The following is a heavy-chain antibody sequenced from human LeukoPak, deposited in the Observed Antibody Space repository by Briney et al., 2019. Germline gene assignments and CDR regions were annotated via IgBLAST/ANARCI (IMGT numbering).Heavy chain of an antibody. CDR3: AMATIKARAYYFDY. Sequence: GGSLRLSCAASGFTFSSYSMNWVRQAPGKGLEWVSSISSSSSYIYYADSVKGRFTISRDNAKNSLYLQMNSLRAEDTAVYYCAMATIKARAYYFDYWGQGTLGTVSS. V-gene: IGHV3-21*01. CDR2: ISSSSSYI. J-gene: IGHJ4*02. D-gene: IGHD5-12*01. CDR1: GFTFSSYS.